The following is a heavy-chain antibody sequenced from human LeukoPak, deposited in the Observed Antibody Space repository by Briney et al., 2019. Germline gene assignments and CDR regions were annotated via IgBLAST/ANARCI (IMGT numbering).Heavy chain of an antibody. D-gene: IGHD3-3*01. V-gene: IGHV3-23*01. CDR2: ISGSGGST. J-gene: IGHJ5*02. CDR3: AKVRPAFGDFWSGP. CDR1: GFTFSSYA. Sequence: GGSLRLSCAASGFTFSSYAMSWVRQAPGKGLEWVSAISGSGGSTYYADSVKGRFTISRDNSKSTLYLQMNSLRAEDTAVYYCAKVRPAFGDFWSGPWGQGTLVTVSS.